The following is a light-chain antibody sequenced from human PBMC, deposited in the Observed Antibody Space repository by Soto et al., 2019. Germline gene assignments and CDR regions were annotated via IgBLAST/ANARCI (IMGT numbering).Light chain of an antibody. J-gene: IGKJ4*01. Sequence: DIVMTQSPDSLAVSLGERATINCKSSQGVLYSSNNKNYLAWYQQKPGQPPKLLIYWASTRESGVPDRFSGSGSGTDFTLTISSLQAEDVAVYYCQQYYSTPPLTFGRGTKVEIK. CDR2: WAS. V-gene: IGKV4-1*01. CDR1: QGVLYSSNNKNY. CDR3: QQYYSTPPLT.